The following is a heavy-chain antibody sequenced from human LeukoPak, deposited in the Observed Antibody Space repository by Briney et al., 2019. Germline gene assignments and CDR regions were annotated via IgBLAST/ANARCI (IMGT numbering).Heavy chain of an antibody. D-gene: IGHD3-22*01. Sequence: SETLSLTCTVSGGSISSSNYYWGWIRQPPGKGLEWIGSINYSGSTYYNPSLKSRVTISVDTSKNQFSLKLSSVTAADTAVYYCARVTGYMIEDYFDYWGQGTLVTVSS. CDR1: GGSISSSNYY. V-gene: IGHV4-39*07. CDR2: INYSGST. CDR3: ARVTGYMIEDYFDY. J-gene: IGHJ4*02.